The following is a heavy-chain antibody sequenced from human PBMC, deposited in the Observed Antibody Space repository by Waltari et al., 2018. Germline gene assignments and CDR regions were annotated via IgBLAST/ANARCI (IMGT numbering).Heavy chain of an antibody. V-gene: IGHV1-69*12. D-gene: IGHD4-17*01. Sequence: QVQLVQSGAEVKKPGSSVKVSCKASGGTFSSYAISWVRQAPGQGLEWMGGIIPICGKANYAQKVQGRVTITADESTSTAYMELSSLRSEDTAVYYCARGSRAPHGRQDYHFDYWGQGTLVTVSS. J-gene: IGHJ4*02. CDR2: IIPICGKA. CDR1: GGTFSSYA. CDR3: ARGSRAPHGRQDYHFDY.